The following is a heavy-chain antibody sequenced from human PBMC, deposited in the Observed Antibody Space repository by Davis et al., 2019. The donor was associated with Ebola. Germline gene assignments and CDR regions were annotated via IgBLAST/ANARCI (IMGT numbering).Heavy chain of an antibody. D-gene: IGHD6-19*01. V-gene: IGHV3-30*18. CDR3: AKGTNRIAVAGMGQNN. CDR1: GFTFSSYG. CDR2: ISYDGSDK. J-gene: IGHJ4*02. Sequence: GESLKISCAASGFTFSSYGMHWVRQAPGKGLEWVSVISYDGSDKYYADSVKGRFTISRDDSKNTVFLQMNSLRVEDTAVYHCAKGTNRIAVAGMGQNNWGPGTLVTVSS.